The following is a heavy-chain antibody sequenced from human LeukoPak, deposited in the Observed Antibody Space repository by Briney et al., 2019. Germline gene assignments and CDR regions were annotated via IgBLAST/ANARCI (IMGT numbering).Heavy chain of an antibody. V-gene: IGHV3-74*03. CDR3: AKYGDSSGYPGAFDI. J-gene: IGHJ3*02. CDR1: GFSFSTTW. CDR2: ITSDGTSI. D-gene: IGHD3-22*01. Sequence: GGSLRLSCAASGFSFSTTWMHWVRQPPGQGLVWVARITSDGTSISYAESVKGRFTISRDNAKNTLYLQMNSLRAEDTAVYYCAKYGDSSGYPGAFDIWGQGTMVTVSS.